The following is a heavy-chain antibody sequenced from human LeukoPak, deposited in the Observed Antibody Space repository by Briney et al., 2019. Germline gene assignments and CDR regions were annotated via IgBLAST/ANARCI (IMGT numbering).Heavy chain of an antibody. CDR2: ISGSGDST. D-gene: IGHD3-22*01. J-gene: IGHJ4*02. CDR3: VKEHLVVLGTGDF. Sequence: GGSLRLSCAASGFTFSSYAMSWVRQAPGKGLGWASAISGSGDSTSYADTVKGRFTISRDNSKNTLYLQMNSLRAEDTAVYYCVKEHLVVLGTGDFWGQGTLVTVSS. V-gene: IGHV3-23*01. CDR1: GFTFSSYA.